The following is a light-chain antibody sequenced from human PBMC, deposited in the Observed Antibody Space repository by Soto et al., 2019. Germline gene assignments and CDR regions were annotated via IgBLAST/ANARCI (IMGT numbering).Light chain of an antibody. J-gene: IGKJ5*01. CDR2: DAS. CDR3: QQYANSPIT. CDR1: QGIGDT. V-gene: IGKV3D-11*03. Sequence: EVVMSQSPSTLSVSPGEGATLSCRASQGIGDTLAWYQHKPGQTPRLLIYDASNRATGIPARFSGSGSGTDFTLTINRLEPEDFAVYYCQQYANSPITFGQGTRLEIK.